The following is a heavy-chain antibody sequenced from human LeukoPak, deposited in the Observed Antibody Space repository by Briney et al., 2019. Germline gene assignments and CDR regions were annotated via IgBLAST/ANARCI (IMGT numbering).Heavy chain of an antibody. V-gene: IGHV3-9*01. CDR3: AKDMVSRVY. CDR2: ISWNSGSI. CDR1: GFTFDDYA. D-gene: IGHD2-2*01. Sequence: QPGGSLRLSCAASGFTFDDYAMHWVRQAPGKGLEWVSGISWNSGSIGYADSVKGRFTISRDNAKNSLYLQMNSLRAEDTALYYCAKDMVSRVYWGQGTLVTVSS. J-gene: IGHJ4*02.